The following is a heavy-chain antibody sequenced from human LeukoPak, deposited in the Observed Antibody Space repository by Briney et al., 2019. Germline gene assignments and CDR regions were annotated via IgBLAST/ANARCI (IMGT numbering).Heavy chain of an antibody. CDR3: ASVGKMYYYGSGSHVN. J-gene: IGHJ4*02. V-gene: IGHV3-7*01. CDR1: GFTFSSYW. D-gene: IGHD3-10*01. Sequence: GGSLRLSCAASGFTFSSYWMGWVRQAPGKGLEWVANIKQDGSEKYYVDSVKGRFTISRDNAKNSLYLQMNSLRVEDTAVYYCASVGKMYYYGSGSHVNWGQGTLVTVSS. CDR2: IKQDGSEK.